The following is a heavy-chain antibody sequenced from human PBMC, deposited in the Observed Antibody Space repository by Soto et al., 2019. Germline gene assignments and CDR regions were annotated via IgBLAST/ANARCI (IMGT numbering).Heavy chain of an antibody. CDR3: ARGRFKGLRWDSLYYYYMDV. J-gene: IGHJ6*03. V-gene: IGHV1-8*01. Sequence: QVQLVQSGAEVKKPGASVKVSCKASGYTFTSYDINWVRQATGQGLEWMGWMNPNSGNTGYAQKFQGRVTMTRNTSISTAYMELSSLRSEDSAVYYCARGRFKGLRWDSLYYYYMDVWGKGTTVTVSS. CDR1: GYTFTSYD. D-gene: IGHD3-3*01. CDR2: MNPNSGNT.